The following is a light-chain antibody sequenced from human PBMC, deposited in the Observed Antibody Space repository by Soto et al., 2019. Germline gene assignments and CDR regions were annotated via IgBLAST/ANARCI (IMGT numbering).Light chain of an antibody. J-gene: IGKJ5*01. CDR2: AAS. Sequence: DIQMTQSPSSVSASVGDRVTITCRASQDISSWVAWYQQKPGKAPKLLIYAASSLQSGVPSRFSGSGSGTEFTLTISGLLPEDFATYHCQQLNTLPFTFGQGTRLEIK. CDR3: QQLNTLPFT. V-gene: IGKV1-12*01. CDR1: QDISSW.